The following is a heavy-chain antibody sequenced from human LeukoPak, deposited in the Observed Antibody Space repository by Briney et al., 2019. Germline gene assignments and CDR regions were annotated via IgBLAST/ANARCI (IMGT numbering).Heavy chain of an antibody. D-gene: IGHD6-13*01. Sequence: GGSLRLSCAASGFTFSSYEMNGFRKAPGKGLEWVSYISSSGSTIYYADSVKGRFTIFRDNAKNTLYLQMNSLRAEDTAVYYCARGGGSGRYGLPFDSWGQGTLVTVSS. CDR3: ARGGGSGRYGLPFDS. J-gene: IGHJ4*02. CDR1: GFTFSSYE. CDR2: ISSSGSTI. V-gene: IGHV3-48*03.